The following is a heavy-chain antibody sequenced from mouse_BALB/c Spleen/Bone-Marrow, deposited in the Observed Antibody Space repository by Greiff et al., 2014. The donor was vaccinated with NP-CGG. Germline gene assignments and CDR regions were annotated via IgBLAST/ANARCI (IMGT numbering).Heavy chain of an antibody. J-gene: IGHJ2*01. CDR1: GFSFSDYY. CDR3: ARLGDYSYFDY. Sequence: EVQLQESGGGIVQPGGSLKLSCVTSGFSFSDYYMYWVRQTPEKRLEWVAYISDSGGSTYYPDTVRGRFTISRDNAKNTLYLQMSRLESEDTAMYYCARLGDYSYFDYWGQGTTLTVSS. D-gene: IGHD1-1*01. V-gene: IGHV5-12*02. CDR2: ISDSGGST.